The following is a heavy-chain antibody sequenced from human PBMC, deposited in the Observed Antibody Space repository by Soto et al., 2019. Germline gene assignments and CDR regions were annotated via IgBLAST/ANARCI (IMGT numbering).Heavy chain of an antibody. J-gene: IGHJ4*02. CDR1: GGSMYSSNW. V-gene: IGHV4-4*02. CDR2: IFHSGAA. Sequence: SETLSLTCAVSGGSMYSSNWWSWVRQPPGKGLEWIGQIFHSGAANYNLSLKSRVTISLDKSENQFSLKMSSVTAADTAVYYCASLGTTLTSFDSWGQGTLGTVSS. D-gene: IGHD4-4*01. CDR3: ASLGTTLTSFDS.